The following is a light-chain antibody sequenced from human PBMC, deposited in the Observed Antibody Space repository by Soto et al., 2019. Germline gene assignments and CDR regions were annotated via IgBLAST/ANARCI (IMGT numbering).Light chain of an antibody. V-gene: IGKV1-27*01. J-gene: IGKJ4*01. Sequence: DIQMTQSPSSLSASVGDRVTITCRASQGISNYIAWYQQKPGKVPKLLIYAASTLQSGVPSRFSGSGSGTDFTLTISSLQPEDVATYYCQKYNSAPSLTFGGGTQVEIK. CDR3: QKYNSAPSLT. CDR1: QGISNY. CDR2: AAS.